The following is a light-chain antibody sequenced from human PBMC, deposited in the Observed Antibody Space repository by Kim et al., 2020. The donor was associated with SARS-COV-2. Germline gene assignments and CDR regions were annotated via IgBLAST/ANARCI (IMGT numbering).Light chain of an antibody. Sequence: DIQMTQSPSSLSASVGDRVTITCRASQSISSYLNWYQQKPGKAPKLLIFTASNLQSGVPSRFSGSGSGTDFTLTISSLQPEDFATYYCQQSYSTPPTFGGGTKVDIK. CDR2: TAS. CDR3: QQSYSTPPT. V-gene: IGKV1-39*01. J-gene: IGKJ4*01. CDR1: QSISSY.